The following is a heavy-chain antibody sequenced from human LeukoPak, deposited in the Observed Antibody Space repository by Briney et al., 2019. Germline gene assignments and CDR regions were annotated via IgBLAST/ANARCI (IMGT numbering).Heavy chain of an antibody. CDR3: ARVGRSSGWYRHYYFDY. Sequence: GGSLRLSCAPSGFTFSSYWMSWVRHAPGRGREWVANIKQDGSEKYHVDSVKGRFTISRDNAKNSLSLQMTRLRAEHTAVYYCARVGRSSGWYRHYYFDYWGQGTLVTVSS. CDR2: IKQDGSEK. D-gene: IGHD6-19*01. V-gene: IGHV3-7*01. J-gene: IGHJ4*02. CDR1: GFTFSSYW.